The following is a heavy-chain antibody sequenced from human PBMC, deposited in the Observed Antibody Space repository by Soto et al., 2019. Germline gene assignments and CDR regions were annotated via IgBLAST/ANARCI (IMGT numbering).Heavy chain of an antibody. CDR1: GGSISSGGYY. D-gene: IGHD3-10*01. Sequence: SETLSLTCTVSGGSISSGGYYWSWIRQHPGKGMEWIGYIYYSGSTYYNLSLKSRVTISVDTSKNQFSLKLSSVTAADTAVYYCARELFGRSVWFGPWGQGTLVTVSS. CDR3: ARELFGRSVWFGP. V-gene: IGHV4-61*08. J-gene: IGHJ5*02. CDR2: IYYSGST.